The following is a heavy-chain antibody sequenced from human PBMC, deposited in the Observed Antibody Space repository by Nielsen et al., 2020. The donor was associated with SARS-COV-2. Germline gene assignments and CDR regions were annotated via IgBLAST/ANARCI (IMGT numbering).Heavy chain of an antibody. V-gene: IGHV3-30-3*01. D-gene: IGHD4-17*01. CDR3: AKLLGDYANWYFDL. Sequence: GGSLRLSCAASGFTFSSYAMHWVRQAPGKGLEWVAVISYDGSNKYYADSVKGRFTISRDNSKNTLYLQMNSLRAEDTAVYYCAKLLGDYANWYFDLWGRGTLVTVSS. CDR1: GFTFSSYA. CDR2: ISYDGSNK. J-gene: IGHJ2*01.